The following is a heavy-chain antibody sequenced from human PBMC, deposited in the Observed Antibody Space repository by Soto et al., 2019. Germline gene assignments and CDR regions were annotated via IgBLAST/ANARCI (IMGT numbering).Heavy chain of an antibody. CDR1: GGTFSSYA. D-gene: IGHD2-15*01. J-gene: IGHJ6*02. CDR3: ARDYFRGEYCSGGSCFAYGMDV. Sequence: SVKVSCKASGGTFSSYAISWVRQAPGQGLEWMGGIIPIFGTANYAQKFQGRATITADESTSTAYMELSSLRSEDTAVYYCARDYFRGEYCSGGSCFAYGMDVWGQGTTVTVSS. CDR2: IIPIFGTA. V-gene: IGHV1-69*13.